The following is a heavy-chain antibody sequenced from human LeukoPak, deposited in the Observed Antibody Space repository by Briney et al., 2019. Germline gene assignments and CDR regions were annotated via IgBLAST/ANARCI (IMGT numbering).Heavy chain of an antibody. CDR3: AKGTTNWGSYYMDV. CDR1: GFTFSSYA. D-gene: IGHD7-27*01. Sequence: GGSLRLSCAASGFTFSSYAMSWVRQSPGKGLEWVSAVSVSGGTTYYADSVKGRFTISRDNSKNTLYLQMNSLRAEDTAVYYCAKGTTNWGSYYMDVWGKGTTVTVSS. J-gene: IGHJ6*03. V-gene: IGHV3-23*01. CDR2: VSVSGGTT.